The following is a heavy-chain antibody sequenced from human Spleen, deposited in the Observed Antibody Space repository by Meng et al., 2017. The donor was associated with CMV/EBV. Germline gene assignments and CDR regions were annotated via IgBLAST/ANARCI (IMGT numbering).Heavy chain of an antibody. V-gene: IGHV1-69*12. J-gene: IGHJ2*01. Sequence: QVQLVQSGAGVKKPGSSVKVSCKASGGTFSSYAISWVRQAPGQGLEWMGGIIPIFGTANYAQKFQGRVTITADESTSTAYMELSSLRSEDTAMYYCASLPVDTAMVPFDLWGRGTLVTVSS. CDR1: GGTFSSYA. CDR3: ASLPVDTAMVPFDL. CDR2: IIPIFGTA. D-gene: IGHD5-18*01.